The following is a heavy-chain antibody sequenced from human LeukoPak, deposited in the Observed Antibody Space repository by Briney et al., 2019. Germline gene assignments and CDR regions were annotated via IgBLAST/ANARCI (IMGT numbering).Heavy chain of an antibody. D-gene: IGHD2-2*01. CDR1: GYTFTSYD. V-gene: IGHV1-8*01. J-gene: IGHJ6*03. Sequence: ASVKVSCKASGYTFTSYDINWVRQATGQGLEWMGWMNPNSGNTGYAQKFQGRVTMTRNTSMSTAYMELSSLRSEDPAVYYCARVRCSSTSCFKYYCYYYYMDVWGKGTTVTVSS. CDR3: ARVRCSSTSCFKYYCYYYYMDV. CDR2: MNPNSGNT.